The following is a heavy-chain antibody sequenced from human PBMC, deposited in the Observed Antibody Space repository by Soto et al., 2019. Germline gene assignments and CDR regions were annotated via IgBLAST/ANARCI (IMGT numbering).Heavy chain of an antibody. D-gene: IGHD3-9*01. CDR1: GFTFSSYS. CDR2: ISSSSSTI. Sequence: EVQLVESGGGLVQPGGSLRLSCAASGFTFSSYSMNWVRQAPGTGLEWVSEISSSSSTIYYADSVKGRFTISRDNAKNSLSLQVNSLRAADTAVYYCARGAASTIVKSRLSDWGQGTLVTVSS. CDR3: ARGAASTIVKSRLSD. J-gene: IGHJ4*02. V-gene: IGHV3-48*01.